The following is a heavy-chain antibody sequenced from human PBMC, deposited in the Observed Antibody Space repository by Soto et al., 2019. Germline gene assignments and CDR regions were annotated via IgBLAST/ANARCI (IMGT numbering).Heavy chain of an antibody. Sequence: PGGSLGFSCAASGFTFNIYGMHWVRQAPDKGLEWVALISYDGSNQYYADSVKGRFTISRDNSKNTLFLQMNSLRADDTAVYYCAKDQASGQGSFDSWGQGNLVTVSS. J-gene: IGHJ4*02. V-gene: IGHV3-30*18. CDR2: ISYDGSNQ. CDR1: GFTFNIYG. CDR3: AKDQASGQGSFDS.